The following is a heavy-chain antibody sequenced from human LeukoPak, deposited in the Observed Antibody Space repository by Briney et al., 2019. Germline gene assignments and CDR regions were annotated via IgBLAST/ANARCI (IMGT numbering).Heavy chain of an antibody. D-gene: IGHD6-19*01. CDR1: GFTFSSYA. V-gene: IGHV3-23*01. J-gene: IGHJ4*02. CDR3: AKDTGIAVAGPPLH. CDR2: ISGSGGST. Sequence: GGSLRLSCAASGFTFSSYAMSWVRQAPGKGLEWASAISGSGGSTYYADSVKGRFTISRDNSKNTLYLQMNSLRAEDTAVYYCAKDTGIAVAGPPLHWGQGTLVTVSS.